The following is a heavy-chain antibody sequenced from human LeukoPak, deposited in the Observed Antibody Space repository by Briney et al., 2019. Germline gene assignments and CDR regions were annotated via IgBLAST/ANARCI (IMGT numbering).Heavy chain of an antibody. J-gene: IGHJ4*02. V-gene: IGHV3-9*01. CDR1: GFTFDDYA. CDR3: AKPGGYPTSDY. Sequence: GRSLRLSCAASGFTFDDYAMHWVRQAPGKGLEWVSGISWNSGSIGYADSVKGRFTISRDNAKNTLYLQMNSLRAEDTAVYYCAKPGGYPTSDYWGQGTLVTVSS. CDR2: ISWNSGSI. D-gene: IGHD5-12*01.